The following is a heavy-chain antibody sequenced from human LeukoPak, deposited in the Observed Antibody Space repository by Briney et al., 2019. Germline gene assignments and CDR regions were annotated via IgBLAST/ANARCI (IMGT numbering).Heavy chain of an antibody. V-gene: IGHV1-8*01. CDR2: MNPNSGNT. CDR1: GYTFTSYD. CDR3: ARGYYDLLTGHVVTYYFDY. J-gene: IGHJ4*02. Sequence: ASVKVSCKASGYTFTSYDINWVRQATGQGLEWMGWMNPNSGNTGYAQKFQGRVTLTRDTSASTVYMELSSLRSEDTAVYYCARGYYDLLTGHVVTYYFDYWGRGTLVTVSS. D-gene: IGHD3-9*01.